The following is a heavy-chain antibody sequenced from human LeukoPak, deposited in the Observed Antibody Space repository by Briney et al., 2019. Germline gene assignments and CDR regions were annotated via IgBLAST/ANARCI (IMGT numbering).Heavy chain of an antibody. CDR1: GFIFSDYY. D-gene: IGHD4-11*01. CDR2: ISTSGSTI. V-gene: IGHV3-11*04. CDR3: TREDHSNYNY. J-gene: IGHJ4*02. Sequence: GGSLRLSCAASGFIFSDYYMSWIRQAPGKGLEWVSYISTSGSTIYYADSVKGRFTISRDNAKNSLYLQMNSLRAEDTAVYYCTREDHSNYNYWGQGTLVTVSS.